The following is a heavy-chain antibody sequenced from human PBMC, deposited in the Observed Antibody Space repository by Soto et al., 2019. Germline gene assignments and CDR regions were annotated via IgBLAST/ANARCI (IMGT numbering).Heavy chain of an antibody. V-gene: IGHV4-31*03. Sequence: SETLSLTCTVSGGTISSGGYYWSWIRQHPGKGLEWIGYIYYSGSTYYNPSLKSRVTISRDNSKNTLYLQMGSLGVEDMAVYYCAGRIAVAGTNYYGMDVWGQGTTVTVSS. D-gene: IGHD6-19*01. CDR2: IYYSGST. CDR1: GGTISSGGYY. J-gene: IGHJ6*02. CDR3: AGRIAVAGTNYYGMDV.